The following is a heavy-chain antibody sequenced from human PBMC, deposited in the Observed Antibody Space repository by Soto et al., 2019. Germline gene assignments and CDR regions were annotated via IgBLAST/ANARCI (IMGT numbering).Heavy chain of an antibody. D-gene: IGHD5-12*01. CDR3: AKTPDSGYDNFDY. CDR1: GFTFSSYA. V-gene: IGHV3-23*01. Sequence: EVQLLESGGGLVQPGGSLRLSCVASGFTFSSYAMNWVRQAPGKGLEWVSTVDGSASNTYYADSVKGRFTISRDNSKNMLYLQMMSLRAEDTAVYYCAKTPDSGYDNFDYWGQGTLVTVSS. J-gene: IGHJ4*01. CDR2: VDGSASNT.